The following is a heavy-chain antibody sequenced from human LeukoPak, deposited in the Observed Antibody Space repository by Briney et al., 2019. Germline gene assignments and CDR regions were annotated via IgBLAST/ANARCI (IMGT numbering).Heavy chain of an antibody. D-gene: IGHD1-26*01. CDR3: ARGAHVLDI. V-gene: IGHV3-74*01. J-gene: IGHJ3*02. CDR2: INSDESST. Sequence: GGSLRLSCAASGFTLNSYWMQWGRQAPGKGLGWVSRINSDESSTTYVDSVKGRFTISRDNAKNTLYLQMDSLRVEDTAVYFCARGAHVLDIWGQGPMLTVSS. CDR1: GFTLNSYW.